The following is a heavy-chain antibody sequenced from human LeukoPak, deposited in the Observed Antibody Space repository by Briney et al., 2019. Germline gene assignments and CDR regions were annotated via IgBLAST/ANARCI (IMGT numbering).Heavy chain of an antibody. CDR1: GFTFSSYA. Sequence: GGSLRLSCAASGFTFSSYAMSWVPQAPGKGLEWVAYIRSSGSPIYYADSVKGRFTISRDNAKNSLYLQMNSLRDEDTAVYYCVRDPDALDYWGQGTLVTVSS. CDR2: IRSSGSPI. J-gene: IGHJ4*02. V-gene: IGHV3-48*02. CDR3: VRDPDALDY.